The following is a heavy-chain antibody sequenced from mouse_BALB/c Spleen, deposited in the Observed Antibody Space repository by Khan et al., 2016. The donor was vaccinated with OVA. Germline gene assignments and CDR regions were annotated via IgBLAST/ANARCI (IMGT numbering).Heavy chain of an antibody. Sequence: EVELVESGGGLVKPGGSLKISCAASGFTFSSYAMSWVRQTPEKRLEWVATISSGGSYTYYPDSVKGRFTISRDKAKNTLYLQMSSLRSEDTAMYYCERVAWGYFDYWGQGTILTVSS. CDR3: ERVAWGYFDY. CDR2: ISSGGSYT. D-gene: IGHD4-1*01. J-gene: IGHJ2*01. CDR1: GFTFSSYA. V-gene: IGHV5-9-3*01.